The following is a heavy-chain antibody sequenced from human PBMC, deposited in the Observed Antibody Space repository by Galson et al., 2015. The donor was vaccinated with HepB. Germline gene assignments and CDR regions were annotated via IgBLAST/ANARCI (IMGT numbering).Heavy chain of an antibody. CDR2: IIPIFGTA. CDR3: ARNSVVPAAMRRELNWYFDL. Sequence: SVKVSCKASGGTFSSYAISWVRQAPGQGLEWMGGIIPIFGTANYAQKFQGRVTITADESTSTAYMELSSLRSEDTAVYYCARNSVVPAAMRRELNWYFDLWGRGTLVTVSS. V-gene: IGHV1-69*13. D-gene: IGHD2-2*01. CDR1: GGTFSSYA. J-gene: IGHJ2*01.